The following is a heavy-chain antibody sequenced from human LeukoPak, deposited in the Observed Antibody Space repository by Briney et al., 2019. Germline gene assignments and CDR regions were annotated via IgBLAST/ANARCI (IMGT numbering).Heavy chain of an antibody. V-gene: IGHV3-7*01. D-gene: IGHD2-21*01. J-gene: IGHJ3*02. Sequence: GGSLRLSCAPSGFTFSHYWMSWVRQAPGKGLEWVANIKPDGSEKDYVDSVKGRFTISRDNAKNSLFLQMDSLRAEDTAVYYCAREDVWAFDMWGQGTMVTVSS. CDR1: GFTFSHYW. CDR2: IKPDGSEK. CDR3: AREDVWAFDM.